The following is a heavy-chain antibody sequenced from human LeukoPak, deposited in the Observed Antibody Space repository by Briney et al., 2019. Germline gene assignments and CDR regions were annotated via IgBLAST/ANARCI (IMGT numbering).Heavy chain of an antibody. CDR1: GYTFTSYY. CDR3: ARGDGDDFDWLFPY. CDR2: INPSGGST. V-gene: IGHV1-46*01. J-gene: IGHJ4*02. Sequence: ASVKVSCKASGYTFTSYYMHWVRQAPGQGLEWMGIINPSGGSTNYAQKFQGRVTITADESTSTACMELSSLRSEDTAVYYCARGDGDDFDWLFPYWGQGTLVTVSS. D-gene: IGHD3-9*01.